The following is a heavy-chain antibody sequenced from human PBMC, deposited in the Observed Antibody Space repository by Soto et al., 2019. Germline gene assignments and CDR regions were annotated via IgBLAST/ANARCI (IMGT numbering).Heavy chain of an antibody. J-gene: IGHJ4*02. Sequence: EVQLVESGGGLVQPGGSLRLSCAASGFTFNTYGMQWVRQAPGKGLVWVSRIKCDGSYTNYAASVKGRFTISRDNAKNTLFLQMNRLGAEYTAVYSCATGGSGYFTYWGQGTLVTVSS. CDR3: ATGGSGYFTY. V-gene: IGHV3-74*01. CDR1: GFTFNTYG. D-gene: IGHD3-22*01. CDR2: IKCDGSYT.